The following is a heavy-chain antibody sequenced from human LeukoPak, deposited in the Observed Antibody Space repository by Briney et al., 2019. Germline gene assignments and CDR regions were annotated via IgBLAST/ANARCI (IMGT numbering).Heavy chain of an antibody. Sequence: ASETLSLTCTVSGVSISSYYWSWIRQPPGKGLEWIGYMYYSGTTNYNPSLKSRVTISVDTSKNQFSLKLSSVTAADTAVYYCARGYGDHDYWGQGTLVTVSS. D-gene: IGHD4-17*01. V-gene: IGHV4-59*01. J-gene: IGHJ4*02. CDR1: GVSISSYY. CDR3: ARGYGDHDY. CDR2: MYYSGTT.